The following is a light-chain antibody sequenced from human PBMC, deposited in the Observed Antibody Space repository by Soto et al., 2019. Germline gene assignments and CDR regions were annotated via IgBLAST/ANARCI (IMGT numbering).Light chain of an antibody. CDR3: QQSYSTPLT. Sequence: THSRGSLSLPPEERATLSCTASQSVSNNYLAWYQQKRGQAPRLLIYGASNRATGIPDRFSGSGSGTDFTLTISSLQPEDFATYYCQQSYSTPLTFGGGTMADVK. V-gene: IGKV3-20*01. CDR1: QSVSNNY. CDR2: GAS. J-gene: IGKJ4*01.